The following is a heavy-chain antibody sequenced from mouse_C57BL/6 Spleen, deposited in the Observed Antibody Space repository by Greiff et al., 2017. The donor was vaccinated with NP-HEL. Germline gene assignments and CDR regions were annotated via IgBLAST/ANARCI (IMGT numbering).Heavy chain of an antibody. J-gene: IGHJ2*01. V-gene: IGHV1-26*01. CDR3: ARGTAEGDY. CDR1: GYTFTDYY. D-gene: IGHD1-2*01. Sequence: VQLQQSGPELVKPGASVKISCKASGYTFTDYYMNWVKQSHGKSLEWIGDINPNTGGTSYNQKFKGKATLTVDKSSSTAYMELRSLTSEDSAVYYCARGTAEGDYGGQGTTLTVYS. CDR2: INPNTGGT.